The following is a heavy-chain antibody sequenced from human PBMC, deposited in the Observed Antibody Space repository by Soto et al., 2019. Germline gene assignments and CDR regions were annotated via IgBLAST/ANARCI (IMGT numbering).Heavy chain of an antibody. CDR2: ISGSGGST. CDR3: AKAGFGNYYYGMDV. CDR1: GFTFSSYA. D-gene: IGHD3-16*01. V-gene: IGHV3-23*01. Sequence: GSLRLSCAASGFTFSSYAMSWVRQAPGKGLEWVSAISGSGGSTYYADSVKGWFTISRDNSKNTLYLQMNSLRAEDTAVYYCAKAGFGNYYYGMDVWGQGTTVTVSS. J-gene: IGHJ6*02.